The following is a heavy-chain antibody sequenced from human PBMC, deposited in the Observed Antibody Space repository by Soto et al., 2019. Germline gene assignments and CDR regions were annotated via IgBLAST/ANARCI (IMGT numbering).Heavy chain of an antibody. CDR2: ISSSTI. V-gene: IGHV3-48*01. CDR1: GFTFSSYS. Sequence: GGSLRLSCAASGFTFSSYSMNWVRQAPGKGLEWVSYISSSTIYYADSVKGRFTISRDSAKNSLYLQMNSLRAEDTAVYYCARDLLWFDKYYYYMDVWGKGTTVTVSS. D-gene: IGHD3-10*01. J-gene: IGHJ6*03. CDR3: ARDLLWFDKYYYYMDV.